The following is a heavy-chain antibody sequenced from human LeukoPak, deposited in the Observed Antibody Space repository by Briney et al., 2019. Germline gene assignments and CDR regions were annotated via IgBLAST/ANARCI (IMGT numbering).Heavy chain of an antibody. Sequence: GGSLRLSCAASGFTFSSYGMHWVRQAPGKGLEWVAFIRYDGSNKYYADSVKGRFTISRDNSKNTLYLQTNSLRAEDTAVYYCAKDQWQLVLTNDAFDIWGQGTMVTVSS. J-gene: IGHJ3*02. CDR1: GFTFSSYG. CDR2: IRYDGSNK. V-gene: IGHV3-30*02. CDR3: AKDQWQLVLTNDAFDI. D-gene: IGHD6-6*01.